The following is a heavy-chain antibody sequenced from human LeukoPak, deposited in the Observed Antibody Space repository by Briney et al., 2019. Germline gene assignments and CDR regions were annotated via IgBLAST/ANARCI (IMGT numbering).Heavy chain of an antibody. CDR1: GFTFSDYY. Sequence: GGSLRLSCAASGFTFSDYYMTWIRQAPGKGLEWVSSISSGSTYTNYADSVKGRFTISRDNAKNPLYLQMNSLRVEDTAVYYCARNGYSGYDRLNWFDPWGQGTLVTVSS. J-gene: IGHJ5*02. CDR2: ISSGSTYT. V-gene: IGHV3-11*03. D-gene: IGHD5-12*01. CDR3: ARNGYSGYDRLNWFDP.